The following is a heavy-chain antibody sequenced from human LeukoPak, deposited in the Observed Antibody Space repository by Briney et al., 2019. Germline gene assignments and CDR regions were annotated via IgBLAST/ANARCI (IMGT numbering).Heavy chain of an antibody. J-gene: IGHJ5*02. D-gene: IGHD2-15*01. V-gene: IGHV3-23*01. CDR2: ISGSGGST. CDR3: AGAATNGSAYNWFDP. Sequence: GGSLRLSCAASGFTFSSYAMSWVRQAPGKGLEWVSAISGSGGSTYYADSVKGRFTISRDNSKNTLYLQMNSLRAADTAVYYCAGAATNGSAYNWFDPWGQGTLVTVSS. CDR1: GFTFSSYA.